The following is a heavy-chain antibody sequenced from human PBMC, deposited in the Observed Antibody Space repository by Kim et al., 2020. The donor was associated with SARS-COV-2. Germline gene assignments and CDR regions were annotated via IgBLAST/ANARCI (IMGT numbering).Heavy chain of an antibody. Sequence: GGSLRLSCAASGFTFSSYGMHWVRQAPGKGLEWVAVISYDGSNKYYADSVKGRFTISRDNSKNTLYLQMNSLRAEDTAVYYCAKDRDTVTSDFYFDYWGQGTLVTVSS. V-gene: IGHV3-30*18. CDR3: AKDRDTVTSDFYFDY. CDR1: GFTFSSYG. J-gene: IGHJ4*02. D-gene: IGHD4-17*01. CDR2: ISYDGSNK.